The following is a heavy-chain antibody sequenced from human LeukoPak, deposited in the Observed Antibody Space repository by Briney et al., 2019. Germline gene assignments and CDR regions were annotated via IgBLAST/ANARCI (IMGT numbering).Heavy chain of an antibody. V-gene: IGHV1-8*01. CDR2: MNPNSGNT. J-gene: IGHJ5*02. Sequence: ASVKVSCKASGYTFTSYDINWVRQATGQGLEWMGWMNPNSGNTGYAQKFQGRVTMTRNTTISTAYMELSSLRSEDTAVYYCARGKNSSWYLSNPRHNWFDPWGQGTLVTVSS. CDR3: ARGKNSSWYLSNPRHNWFDP. CDR1: GYTFTSYD. D-gene: IGHD6-13*01.